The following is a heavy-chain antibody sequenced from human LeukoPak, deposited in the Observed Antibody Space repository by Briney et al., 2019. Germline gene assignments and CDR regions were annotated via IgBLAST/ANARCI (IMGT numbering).Heavy chain of an antibody. V-gene: IGHV3-43*02. CDR2: ISGDGGST. CDR1: GFTFDDYA. J-gene: IGHJ4*02. Sequence: PGGPLRLSCAASGFTFDDYAMHWVRQAPGKGLEWVSLISGDGGSTYYADSVKGRFTISRDNSKNSLYLQMNSLRTEDTALHYCAKDMGCSSTSCLIDYWGQGTLVTVSS. CDR3: AKDMGCSSTSCLIDY. D-gene: IGHD2-2*01.